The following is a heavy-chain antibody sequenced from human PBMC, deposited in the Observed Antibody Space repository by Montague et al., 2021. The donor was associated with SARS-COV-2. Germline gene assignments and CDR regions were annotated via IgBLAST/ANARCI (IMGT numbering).Heavy chain of an antibody. CDR2: IYYSGST. CDR3: ARFPTSYYYDSKAAPATPDAFDI. V-gene: IGHV4-39*01. D-gene: IGHD3-22*01. CDR1: GGSISSSSYY. J-gene: IGHJ3*02. Sequence: SETLSLTCTVSGGSISSSSYYWGWIRQLPGKGLEWIGSIYYSGSTYYNPSLKSRVTISVDTSKNQFSLKLSSVTAADTAVYYCARFPTSYYYDSKAAPATPDAFDIWGQWTMVTVSS.